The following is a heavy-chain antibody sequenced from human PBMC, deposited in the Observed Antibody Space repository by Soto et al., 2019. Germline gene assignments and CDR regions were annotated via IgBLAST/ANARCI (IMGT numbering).Heavy chain of an antibody. Sequence: GGSLRLSCAASGFTFSSYAMSWVRQAPGKGLEWVSAISGSGGSTYYADSVKGRFTISRDNSKNTLYMQMNSLRAEDTAVYYCAKGRFGFVELPPDYYYYGMDVWGQGTTVTVSS. CDR1: GFTFSSYA. CDR2: ISGSGGST. CDR3: AKGRFGFVELPPDYYYYGMDV. J-gene: IGHJ6*02. D-gene: IGHD3-10*01. V-gene: IGHV3-23*01.